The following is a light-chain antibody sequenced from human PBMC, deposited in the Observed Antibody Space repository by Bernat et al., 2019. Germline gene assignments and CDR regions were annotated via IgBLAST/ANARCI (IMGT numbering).Light chain of an antibody. CDR1: SSNIGNNY. Sequence: QSVLTQPPSVSAAPGQKVTISCSGSSSNIGNNYVSWYQQLPGTAPKLLIYDNGKRPSGIPDRFSGSQSGTSATLGITGLQTGDEADYYCGTWDSSLSAHVVFGGGTKLTVL. V-gene: IGLV1-51*01. J-gene: IGLJ2*01. CDR3: GTWDSSLSAHVV. CDR2: DNG.